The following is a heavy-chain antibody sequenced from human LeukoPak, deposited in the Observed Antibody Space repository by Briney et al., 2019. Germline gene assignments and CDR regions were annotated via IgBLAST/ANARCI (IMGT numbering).Heavy chain of an antibody. V-gene: IGHV1-69*13. D-gene: IGHD4-11*01. Sequence: SVKVSCKASGGTFSSYATSWVRQAPGQGLEWMGGIIPIFGTANYAQKFQGRVTITADESTSTAYMELSSLRSEDTAVYYCASSLDTVTMDHPYYYYGMDVWGQGTTVTVSS. CDR2: IIPIFGTA. CDR3: ASSLDTVTMDHPYYYYGMDV. J-gene: IGHJ6*02. CDR1: GGTFSSYA.